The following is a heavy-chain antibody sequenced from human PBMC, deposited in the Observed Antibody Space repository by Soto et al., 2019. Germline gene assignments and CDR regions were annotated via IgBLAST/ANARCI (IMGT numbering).Heavy chain of an antibody. CDR1: GFTFSDHF. D-gene: IGHD3-22*01. CDR2: IRDKGNSYTT. J-gene: IGHJ4*02. Sequence: GGSLRLSCAASGFTFSDHFMDWVRQAPGKGLEWVGRIRDKGNSYTTEYAASVKGRFSISRDDSTDLLYLHMNSLKAEDTAVYYCTRSCASCGSQCYLDYWGQGTLVTVSS. CDR3: TRSCASCGSQCYLDY. V-gene: IGHV3-72*01.